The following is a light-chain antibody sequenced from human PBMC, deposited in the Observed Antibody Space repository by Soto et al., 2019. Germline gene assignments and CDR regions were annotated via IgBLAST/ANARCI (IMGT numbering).Light chain of an antibody. Sequence: DIQMTQSPSSLSVSVGDRVTITCRASQDIGSSLGWFQQKPGKAPKSLIYAGSTLQVGVPSRFSSSGSGTDFLLTISSLQPEDFATYYCQQYNSYPRTFGQGTKVEIK. CDR1: QDIGSS. CDR3: QQYNSYPRT. J-gene: IGKJ1*01. V-gene: IGKV1-16*01. CDR2: AGS.